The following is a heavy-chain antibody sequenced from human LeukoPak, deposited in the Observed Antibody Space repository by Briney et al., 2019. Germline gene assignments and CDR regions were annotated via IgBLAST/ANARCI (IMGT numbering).Heavy chain of an antibody. Sequence: PSETLSLTCTVSGGSIRSGSYYWSWIRQAAGKGLEWIGRVHTSGSTNYNPSLEGRVTISVDTSKNQFSLNLSSVAAADTAVYYCARRAYGYLDYWGQGTLVTVSS. V-gene: IGHV4-61*02. CDR1: GGSIRSGSYY. CDR2: VHTSGST. D-gene: IGHD3-22*01. CDR3: ARRAYGYLDY. J-gene: IGHJ4*02.